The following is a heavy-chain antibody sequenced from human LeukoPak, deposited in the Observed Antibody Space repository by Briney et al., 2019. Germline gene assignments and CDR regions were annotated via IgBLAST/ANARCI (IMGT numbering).Heavy chain of an antibody. CDR3: ARHSGSPSYFDL. CDR1: GGSISSYY. Sequence: PSQTLSLTCTVSGGSISSYYWSWIRQPPGKGLEWIGYIYYSGSTNYNPSLKSRVTISVDTSKNQFSLKLSSVTAADTAVYYCARHSGSPSYFDLWGRGTLVTVSS. D-gene: IGHD1-26*01. V-gene: IGHV4-59*08. CDR2: IYYSGST. J-gene: IGHJ2*01.